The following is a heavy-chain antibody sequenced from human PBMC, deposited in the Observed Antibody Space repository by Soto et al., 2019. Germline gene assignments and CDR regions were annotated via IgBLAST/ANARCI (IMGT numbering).Heavy chain of an antibody. Sequence: GDSVKLSCRSSGYTFTSYYMHWVRQARGQGLEWMGIINPSGGSTSYAQKFQGRVTMTRDTSTSTVYMELSSLRSEDTAVYYCARWTTGSAAGTPSGAFDIWAQGTMVTVSS. CDR1: GYTFTSYY. CDR3: ARWTTGSAAGTPSGAFDI. J-gene: IGHJ3*02. V-gene: IGHV1-46*01. D-gene: IGHD6-13*01. CDR2: INPSGGST.